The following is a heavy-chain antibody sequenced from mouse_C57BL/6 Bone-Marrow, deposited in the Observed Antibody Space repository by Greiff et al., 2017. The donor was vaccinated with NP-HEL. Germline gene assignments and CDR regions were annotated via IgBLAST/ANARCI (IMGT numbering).Heavy chain of an antibody. V-gene: IGHV1-64*01. CDR3: ARELITTVVEWYAMDY. CDR2: IHPNSGST. Sequence: QVQLQQPGAELVKPGASVKLSCKASGYTFTSYWMHWVKQRPGQGLAWIGMIHPNSGSTNYNEKFKSKATLTVDKSSSTAYMQLSSLTSEDSAVYYCARELITTVVEWYAMDYWGQGTSVTVSS. D-gene: IGHD1-1*01. CDR1: GYTFTSYW. J-gene: IGHJ4*01.